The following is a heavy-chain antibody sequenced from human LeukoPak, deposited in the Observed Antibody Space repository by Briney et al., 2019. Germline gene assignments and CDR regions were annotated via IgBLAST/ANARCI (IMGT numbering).Heavy chain of an antibody. V-gene: IGHV4-4*07. CDR3: ARSNYYGSGSYYPTFDY. D-gene: IGHD3-10*01. J-gene: IGHJ4*02. CDR2: IYTSGST. Sequence: SETLSLTCTVSGGSISIYYWSWIRQPAGKGLEWIGRIYTSGSTNYNPSLKSRVTMSVDTSKNQFSLKLSSVTAADTAVYYCARSNYYGSGSYYPTFDYWGQGTLVTVSS. CDR1: GGSISIYY.